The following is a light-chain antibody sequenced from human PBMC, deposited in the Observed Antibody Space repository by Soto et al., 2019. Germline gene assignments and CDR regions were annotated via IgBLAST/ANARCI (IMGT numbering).Light chain of an antibody. CDR3: SSYRSTTTLGV. CDR1: SSDIGGYNY. V-gene: IGLV2-14*01. J-gene: IGLJ1*01. CDR2: DVS. Sequence: QSALTQPASVSGSPGQSITISCTGTSSDIGGYNYVSWYQQHPGKAPKLMIYDVSNRPSGVSNRFSGSKSGNTASLTISGLQXEDEADYYCSSYRSTTTLGVFGSGTKVTVL.